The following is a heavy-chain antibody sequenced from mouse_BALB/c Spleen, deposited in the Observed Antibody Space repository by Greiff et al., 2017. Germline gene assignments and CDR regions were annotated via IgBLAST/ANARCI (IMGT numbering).Heavy chain of an antibody. Sequence: QVQLKESGPGLVAPSQSLSITCTVSGFSLTSYGVHWVRQPPGKGLEWLGVIWAGGSTNYNSALMSRLSISKDNSKSQVFLKMNSLQTDDTAMYYCARSYYDYEMAWFAYWGQGTLVTVSA. CDR1: GFSLTSYG. J-gene: IGHJ3*01. D-gene: IGHD2-4*01. CDR2: IWAGGST. CDR3: ARSYYDYEMAWFAY. V-gene: IGHV2-9*02.